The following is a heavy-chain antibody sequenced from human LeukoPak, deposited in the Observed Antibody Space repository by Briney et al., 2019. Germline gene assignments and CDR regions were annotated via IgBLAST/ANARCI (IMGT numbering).Heavy chain of an antibody. CDR3: ARVGSGKYFDY. CDR1: GFTFSSYA. Sequence: QPGRSLRLSCAASGFTFSSYAMHWVRQAPGKGLEWVAVISYDGSNKYYADSVKGRFTIPRDNSKNTLYLQMNSLRAEDTAVYYCARVGSGKYFDYWGQGTLVTVSS. D-gene: IGHD3-10*01. V-gene: IGHV3-30-3*01. CDR2: ISYDGSNK. J-gene: IGHJ4*02.